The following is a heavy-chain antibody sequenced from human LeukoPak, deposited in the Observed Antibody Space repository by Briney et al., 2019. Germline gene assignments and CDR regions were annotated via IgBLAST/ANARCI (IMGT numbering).Heavy chain of an antibody. V-gene: IGHV4-34*01. Sequence: SETLSLTCAVYGGSFSGYYWSWIRQPPGKGLEWIGEINHSGSTNYNPSLKSRVTISVDKSKNQFSLKLRSVTAADTAVYYCARVPRGGPRKVDPWGQGTLVTVSS. J-gene: IGHJ5*02. CDR3: ARVPRGGPRKVDP. D-gene: IGHD3-16*01. CDR1: GGSFSGYY. CDR2: INHSGST.